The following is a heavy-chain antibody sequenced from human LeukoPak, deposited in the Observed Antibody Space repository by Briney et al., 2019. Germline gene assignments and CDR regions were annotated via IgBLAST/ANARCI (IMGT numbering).Heavy chain of an antibody. V-gene: IGHV3-7*01. J-gene: IGHJ3*02. CDR3: ARESPLIPGTALDAFDI. Sequence: GGSLRLSCASSGFTFSTYWMSWVRQAPGKGLEWVANIKQDGRENIYVLSLTGRFTIPRNNAKNSLYLQMNSLRPEDTAVYYCARESPLIPGTALDAFDIWGQGTMVTVSS. CDR2: IKQDGREN. D-gene: IGHD1-7*01. CDR1: GFTFSTYW.